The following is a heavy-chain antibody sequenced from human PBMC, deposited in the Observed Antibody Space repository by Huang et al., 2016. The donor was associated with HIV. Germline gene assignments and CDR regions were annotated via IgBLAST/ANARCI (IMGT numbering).Heavy chain of an antibody. CDR3: VKDQGHTFMVRYHFDF. CDR2: ISYDGSEK. V-gene: IGHV3-30*18. J-gene: IGHJ4*02. Sequence: QVQLVESGGGVVQPGRSLRLSCAASGFTFSTYGMHWVRQAPGKGLGGVKVISYDGSEKYYADSVKGRFTSSRDNSNNTLYLQMNSLRADDTAVYYCVKDQGHTFMVRYHFDFWGQGTLVTVSS. CDR1: GFTFSTYG. D-gene: IGHD3-10*01.